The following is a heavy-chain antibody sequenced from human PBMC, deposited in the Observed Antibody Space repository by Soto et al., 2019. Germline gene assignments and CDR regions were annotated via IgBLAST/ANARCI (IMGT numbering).Heavy chain of an antibody. CDR1: GGSISSYY. V-gene: IGHV4-59*01. D-gene: IGHD4-17*01. J-gene: IGHJ4*02. CDR3: ARAYGDYVFDY. Sequence: QVQLQESGPGLVKPSETLSLTCTVSGGSISSYYWSWIRQPPGKGLEWIGYIYYSGSTNYNPSLKSRVTISVDTSKNQFFLKLRSVTAADTAVYYCARAYGDYVFDYWGQGTLVTVSS. CDR2: IYYSGST.